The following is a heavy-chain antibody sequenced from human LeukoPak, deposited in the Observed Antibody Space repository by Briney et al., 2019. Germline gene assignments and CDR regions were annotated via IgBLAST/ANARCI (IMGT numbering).Heavy chain of an antibody. CDR1: GYTFTSFG. Sequence: ASVKVSCKASGYTFTSFGVSWMRQAPGQGLGWLGWIRAYNGDTSYARELQGRLTMTTDTSTSTAYMELRSLRSDDTAVYYCARGDGDYWGQGTLVAVSS. CDR2: IRAYNGDT. D-gene: IGHD5-24*01. V-gene: IGHV1-18*01. J-gene: IGHJ4*02. CDR3: ARGDGDY.